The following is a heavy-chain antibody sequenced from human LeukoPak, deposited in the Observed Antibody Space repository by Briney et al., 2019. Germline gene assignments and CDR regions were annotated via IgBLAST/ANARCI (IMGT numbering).Heavy chain of an antibody. CDR2: ISSSSSTI. CDR1: GFTFSSYS. Sequence: GGSLRLSCAASGFTFSSYSMNWVRQAPGKGLEWVSYISSSSSTIYYADSVKGRFTISRDNAKNSLYLQMNSLRDEDTAVYYCARDLLRRDGYPENYYYYYGMDVWGQGTTVTVSS. CDR3: ARDLLRRDGYPENYYYYYGMDV. D-gene: IGHD5-24*01. J-gene: IGHJ6*02. V-gene: IGHV3-48*02.